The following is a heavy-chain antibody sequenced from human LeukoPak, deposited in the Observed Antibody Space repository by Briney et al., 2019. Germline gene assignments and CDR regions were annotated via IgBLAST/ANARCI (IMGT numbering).Heavy chain of an antibody. Sequence: GGSLRLSCAASGFTFSSYWMSWVRQAPGKGLEWVANIKQDGSEKSYVDSVKGRLTISRDNAKNSLYLQMNSLRAEDTAVYYCARKGIVGATKEGYYFDYWGQGTLVTVSS. J-gene: IGHJ4*02. CDR1: GFTFSSYW. V-gene: IGHV3-7*01. CDR2: IKQDGSEK. CDR3: ARKGIVGATKEGYYFDY. D-gene: IGHD1-26*01.